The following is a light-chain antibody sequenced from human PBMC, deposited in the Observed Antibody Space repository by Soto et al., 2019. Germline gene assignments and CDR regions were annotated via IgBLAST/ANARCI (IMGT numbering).Light chain of an antibody. CDR1: QSVSNN. CDR3: QQYNNWPIT. J-gene: IGKJ5*01. V-gene: IGKV3-15*01. Sequence: EIVITQSPATLSVSTGERATLSCRASQSVSNNLAWYQQKPGQAPRLLIYGASTRATGIPARFSGRGSGPAFTLTISSLQSEDFAVYYCQQYNNWPITFGQGTRLEI. CDR2: GAS.